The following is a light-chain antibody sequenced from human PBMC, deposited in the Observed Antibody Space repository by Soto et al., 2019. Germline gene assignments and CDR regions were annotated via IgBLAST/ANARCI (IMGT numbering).Light chain of an antibody. V-gene: IGKV3-20*01. J-gene: IGKJ2*01. CDR3: QQYGSSPSYT. CDR2: GAS. CDR1: QRVSSSY. Sequence: ELVLTQSPGTLSLSPGERATLSCRASQRVSSSYLAWYQQKPGQAPRLLIYGASSRATGIPDRFSGSGSGTDFTLTISRLETEDFAVYYSQQYGSSPSYTFGQGTKLEIK.